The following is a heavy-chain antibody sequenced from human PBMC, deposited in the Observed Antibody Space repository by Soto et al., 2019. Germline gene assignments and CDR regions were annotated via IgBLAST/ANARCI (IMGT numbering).Heavy chain of an antibody. CDR1: GFTFSTYG. J-gene: IGHJ6*02. D-gene: IGHD2-15*01. CDR3: AKGPGYCSGGSCYSSYYYGMDV. Sequence: GGSLRLSCAASGFTFSTYGMSWVRQAPGRGLEWVSAISGSVGTTYYADSVKGRFTISRDNSNNMLNLQMNSLRAEDTAIYYCAKGPGYCSGGSCYSSYYYGMDVWGQGTRVTVSS. V-gene: IGHV3-23*01. CDR2: ISGSVGTT.